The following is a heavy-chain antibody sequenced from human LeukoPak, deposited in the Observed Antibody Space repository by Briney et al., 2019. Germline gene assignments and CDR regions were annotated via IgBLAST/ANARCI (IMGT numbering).Heavy chain of an antibody. CDR2: INHSGST. CDR3: ARDWVA. CDR1: GGSFSGYY. J-gene: IGHJ5*02. D-gene: IGHD3-16*01. Sequence: SETLSLTCAVYGGSFSGYYWSWIRQPPGKGLEWIGEINHSGSTNYNPSLKSRVTISVDTSKNQFSLKLSSVTAADTAVYYCARDWVAWGQGTLVTVSS. V-gene: IGHV4-34*01.